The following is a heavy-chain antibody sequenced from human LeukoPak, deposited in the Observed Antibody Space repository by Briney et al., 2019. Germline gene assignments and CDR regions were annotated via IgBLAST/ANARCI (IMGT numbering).Heavy chain of an antibody. Sequence: GESLKISCKGSGYSFTSYWIGWVRQMPGKGLEWMGIIYPGDSDTTYSPSFQGQVTLAVDTSISTAYLQWSSLMASDTAMYYCARRYCSGGRCLIHPNAFDMWGQGTMVTVSP. V-gene: IGHV5-51*01. D-gene: IGHD2-15*01. CDR2: IYPGDSDT. CDR1: GYSFTSYW. J-gene: IGHJ3*02. CDR3: ARRYCSGGRCLIHPNAFDM.